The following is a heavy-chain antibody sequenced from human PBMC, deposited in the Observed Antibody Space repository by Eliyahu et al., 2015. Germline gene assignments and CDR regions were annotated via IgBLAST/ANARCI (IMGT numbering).Heavy chain of an antibody. D-gene: IGHD2/OR15-2a*01. J-gene: IGHJ3*01. CDR1: GFPFINXW. CDR3: ASPGNWRSQNAFDL. Sequence: EMQVVESGGGLVKPGESLRLSCITSGFPFINXWMSWVRQAPGRGXEWVGRIKSEADGGTTDYAAPVKGRFTISRDDSKNTFFLDMVGLKTDDTAVYYCASPGNWRSQNAFDLWGQGTLVSVSS. V-gene: IGHV3-15*01. CDR2: IKSEADGGTT.